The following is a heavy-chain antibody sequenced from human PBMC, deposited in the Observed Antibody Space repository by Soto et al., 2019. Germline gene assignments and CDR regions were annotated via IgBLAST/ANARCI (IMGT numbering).Heavy chain of an antibody. Sequence: TLSLTCTVSGGSISSGGYYWSWIRQHPGKGLEWVGYIYYSGSTYYNPSLKSRVTISVDTSKNQFSLKLSSVTAADTAVYYCARVFDSSGYYPWAFDIWGQGTMVTVSS. V-gene: IGHV4-31*03. CDR3: ARVFDSSGYYPWAFDI. J-gene: IGHJ3*02. CDR1: GGSISSGGYY. D-gene: IGHD3-22*01. CDR2: IYYSGST.